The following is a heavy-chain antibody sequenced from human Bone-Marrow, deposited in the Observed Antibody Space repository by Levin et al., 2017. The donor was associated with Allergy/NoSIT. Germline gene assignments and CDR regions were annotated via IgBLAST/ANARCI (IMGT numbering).Heavy chain of an antibody. CDR1: SGSISNDDYY. D-gene: IGHD4-11*01. J-gene: IGHJ3*02. Sequence: PSETLSLTCTVSSGSISNDDYYWSWIRQPPGTGLEWIGYIYYSGNTYYNPSLKRRVTISVDTSKNQFSLKLSSATAADTAVYYCATYILTNDTFDIWGQGTMVTVSA. CDR2: IYYSGNT. CDR3: ATYILTNDTFDI. V-gene: IGHV4-30-4*01.